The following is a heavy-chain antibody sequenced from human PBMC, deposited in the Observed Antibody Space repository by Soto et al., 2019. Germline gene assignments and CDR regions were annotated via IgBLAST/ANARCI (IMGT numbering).Heavy chain of an antibody. CDR1: GGSISDYY. CDR2: IYYTGST. CDR3: AREGVLGYCSGGSCYSE. D-gene: IGHD2-15*01. Sequence: SETLSLTCTVSGGSISDYYWSWIRQPPGKGLEWIGYIYYTGSTNYNPSLKSRVTISVDTSKKQFSLKLSSVTAADTAVYYCAREGVLGYCSGGSCYSEWGQGTLVTVSS. J-gene: IGHJ4*02. V-gene: IGHV4-59*01.